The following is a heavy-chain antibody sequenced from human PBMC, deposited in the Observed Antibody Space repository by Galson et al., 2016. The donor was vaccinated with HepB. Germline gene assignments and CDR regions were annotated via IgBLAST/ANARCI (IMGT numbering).Heavy chain of an antibody. D-gene: IGHD6-13*01. V-gene: IGHV3-33*01. CDR1: GFAFSSYG. CDR2: VWYDGDKK. J-gene: IGHJ6*02. CDR3: GRDRGAAAPRGMDV. Sequence: SLRLSCAASGFAFSSYGMHWVRQAPGKGLEWVTVVWYDGDKKYYADSVKGRFTISRDNSKNTLYLQMTSLRAEDTAVYSCGRDRGAAAPRGMDVWGQGTTVIVSS.